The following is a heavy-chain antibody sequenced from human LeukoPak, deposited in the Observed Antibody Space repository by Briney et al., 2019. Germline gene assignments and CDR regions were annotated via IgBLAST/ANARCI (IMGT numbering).Heavy chain of an antibody. CDR2: ISGSGGST. CDR1: GFTFSSYA. J-gene: IGHJ6*02. CDR3: ATEKRYCSGGSCGSVGLDV. V-gene: IGHV3-23*01. Sequence: GGSLRLSCAASGFTFSSYAMSWVRQAPGKGLEWVSAISGSGGSTYYADSVKGRFIISRDSPKNTLYLQMNSLRAEDTAVYYCATEKRYCSGGSCGSVGLDVWGQGTTVAVSS. D-gene: IGHD2-15*01.